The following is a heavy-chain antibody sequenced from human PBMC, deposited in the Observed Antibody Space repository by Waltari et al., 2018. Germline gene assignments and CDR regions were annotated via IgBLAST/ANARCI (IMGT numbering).Heavy chain of an antibody. V-gene: IGHV4-59*01. CDR2: IYYSGST. Sequence: QLRVGGRVLLKPSETLSLTCTVSGGSISSYYWSWIRQPPGKGLEWIGYIYYSGSTNYNPSLKSRVTISVDTSKNQFSLKLSSVTAADTAVYYCALNTIFAVGRFDYWGQGTLVTVSS. CDR3: ALNTIFAVGRFDY. CDR1: GGSISSYY. J-gene: IGHJ4*02. D-gene: IGHD3-3*01.